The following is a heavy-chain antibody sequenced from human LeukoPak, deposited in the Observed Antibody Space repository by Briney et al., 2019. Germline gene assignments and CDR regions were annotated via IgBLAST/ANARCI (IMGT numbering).Heavy chain of an antibody. D-gene: IGHD3-16*01. V-gene: IGHV3-7*01. J-gene: IGHJ5*02. Sequence: GGSLRLSCAASGFTFSLYWMTWVRQSPGKGLEWVADINPDGSQKYSVDSVKGRFTISRDNAKNSLLLQMNSLRAEDTAVYYCVRQMIRFWFDPWGQGTQVTVSS. CDR1: GFTFSLYW. CDR2: INPDGSQK. CDR3: VRQMIRFWFDP.